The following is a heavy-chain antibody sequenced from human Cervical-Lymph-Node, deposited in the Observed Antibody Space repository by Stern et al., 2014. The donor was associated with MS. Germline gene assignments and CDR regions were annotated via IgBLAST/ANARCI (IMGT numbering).Heavy chain of an antibody. Sequence: QVQLVESGAEVKKPGASVKVSCKASGYSFTSHYMHWVRQAPGQGLEWVGIINPSGDSARYAQKIQGRVTMTRDTSTSTVYMELSSLRSEDTAVYYCASGTGSKRPTGNYWGQGTLVTVSS. D-gene: IGHD3/OR15-3a*01. CDR1: GYSFTSHY. V-gene: IGHV1-46*01. CDR3: ASGTGSKRPTGNY. J-gene: IGHJ4*02. CDR2: INPSGDSA.